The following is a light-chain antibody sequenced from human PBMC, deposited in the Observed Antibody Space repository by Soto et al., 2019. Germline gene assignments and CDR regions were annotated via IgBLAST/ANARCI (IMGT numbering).Light chain of an antibody. J-gene: IGLJ2*01. CDR1: SSDVGGYNF. Sequence: QSVLTQPASVSGSPGQSITIACTGTSSDVGGYNFVSWYQQHPGKAPKLMIYDVSYRPSGVSNRFSGSKSGNTASLTISGLQAEDEADYYGSSYTSGTTLVIFGGGTKLTVL. CDR3: SSYTSGTTLVI. CDR2: DVS. V-gene: IGLV2-14*01.